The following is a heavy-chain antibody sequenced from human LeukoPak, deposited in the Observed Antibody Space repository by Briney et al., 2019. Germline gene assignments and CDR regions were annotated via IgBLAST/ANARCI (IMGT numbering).Heavy chain of an antibody. CDR3: ARVYHYYYYMDV. V-gene: IGHV4-34*01. CDR2: INHSGST. Sequence: PSETLSLTCAVYGGSFSGYYWSWIRQPPGKGLEWIGEINHSGSTNYNPSLNSRVTISVDTSKNQCSLYLSSVTAADTAMYYCARVYHYYYYMDVWGKGTTVTVSS. CDR1: GGSFSGYY. J-gene: IGHJ6*03.